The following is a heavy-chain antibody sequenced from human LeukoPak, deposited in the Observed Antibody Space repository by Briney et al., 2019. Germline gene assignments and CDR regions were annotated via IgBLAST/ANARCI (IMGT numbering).Heavy chain of an antibody. D-gene: IGHD2-8*01. CDR2: ISGSGGST. J-gene: IGHJ4*02. CDR3: AKGLGCANGVCYMDY. V-gene: IGHV3-23*01. CDR1: GFTFSSYA. Sequence: PGGSLRLSCAASGFTFSSYAMSWVRQAPGKGLEWVSAISGSGGSTYYADSVKGRFTISRDNSKNTLYLQMNSLRAEDTAVYYCAKGLGCANGVCYMDYWGQGTLVTVSS.